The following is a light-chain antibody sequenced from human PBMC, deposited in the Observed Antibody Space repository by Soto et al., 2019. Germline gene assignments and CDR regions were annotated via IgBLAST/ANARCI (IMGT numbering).Light chain of an antibody. V-gene: IGKV3-11*01. CDR3: QQHSSWPLT. CDR1: QSVGSP. Sequence: EIVLTQSPATLSLSPGETATLSCRASQSVGSPLAWYQQKPGQTPRLLISDASNRATGIPARFSGSGSGAAFPLTGGRQAPEDFADYYYQQHSSWPLTFGGGTKVEIK. J-gene: IGKJ4*02. CDR2: DAS.